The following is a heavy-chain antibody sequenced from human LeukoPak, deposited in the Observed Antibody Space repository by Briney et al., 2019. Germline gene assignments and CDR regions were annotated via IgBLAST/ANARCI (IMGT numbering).Heavy chain of an antibody. J-gene: IGHJ4*02. Sequence: ASVKVSCKASGGTFTSYGISWVRQAPGQGLEWMGWISAYNGNTNYAQKLQGRVTMTTDTSTSTAYMELRSLRSDDTAVYYCARLDDILTGYYPAFDYWGQGTLVTVSS. CDR1: GGTFTSYG. V-gene: IGHV1-18*01. D-gene: IGHD3-9*01. CDR2: ISAYNGNT. CDR3: ARLDDILTGYYPAFDY.